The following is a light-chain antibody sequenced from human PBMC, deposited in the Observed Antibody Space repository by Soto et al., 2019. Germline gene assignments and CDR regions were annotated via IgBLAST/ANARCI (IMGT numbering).Light chain of an antibody. CDR2: GAS. J-gene: IGKJ5*01. Sequence: DIQMTQSPSSLSASVGDRVTITCRASQSISISLNWYQLKPGKAPNLLMYGASYLKSGVPTRFSGSGSGTDFSLPISSLQPQDFATYYCQQTYTTPQITFGQGTQLDIK. CDR3: QQTYTTPQIT. V-gene: IGKV1-39*01. CDR1: QSISIS.